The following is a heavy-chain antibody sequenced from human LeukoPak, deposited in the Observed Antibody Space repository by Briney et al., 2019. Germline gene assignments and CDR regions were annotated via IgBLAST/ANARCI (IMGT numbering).Heavy chain of an antibody. CDR1: GASISSGSYY. V-gene: IGHV4-61*09. D-gene: IGHD2-2*01. CDR2: IYTSGNT. Sequence: PSQTLSLTCTVSGASISSGSYYWSWLRQPAGKGLEWIGHIYTSGNTNYNPSLKSRVTTSVDTSKNQFSLKLSSVTAADTAVYYCARDAKYQLPTYWGQGTLVSVSS. CDR3: ARDAKYQLPTY. J-gene: IGHJ4*02.